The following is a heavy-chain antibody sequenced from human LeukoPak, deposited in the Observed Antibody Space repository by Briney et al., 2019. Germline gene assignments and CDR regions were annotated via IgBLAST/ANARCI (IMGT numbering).Heavy chain of an antibody. Sequence: KSSETLSLTCTVSGRFISSYYWSWVRQPAGKGLEWIGRIYTSGSTNYNPSLKRRVTMSVDPSKNKFSLKLSSVTAADTAVYYCARWEGGGDCVFDYWGQGTLVTVSS. CDR3: ARWEGGGDCVFDY. J-gene: IGHJ4*02. V-gene: IGHV4-4*07. CDR2: IYTSGST. D-gene: IGHD2-21*02. CDR1: GRFISSYY.